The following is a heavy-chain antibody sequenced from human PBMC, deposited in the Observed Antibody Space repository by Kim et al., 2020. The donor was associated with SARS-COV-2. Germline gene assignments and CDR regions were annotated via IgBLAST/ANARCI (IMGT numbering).Heavy chain of an antibody. J-gene: IGHJ6*02. CDR3: ARLRRYCWTTSCSRRYVVDV. V-gene: IGHV5-10-1*01. CDR1: GYSFTTYW. Sequence: GESLKISCKGSGYSFTTYWISWVRQMPGKGLEWMGRIDPRDSYTNYSPSFQGHVTISADKSISTAYLQWSSLQASDTAMYYCARLRRYCWTTSCSRRYVVDVWGQGTTVTVSS. CDR2: IDPRDSYT. D-gene: IGHD2-2*01.